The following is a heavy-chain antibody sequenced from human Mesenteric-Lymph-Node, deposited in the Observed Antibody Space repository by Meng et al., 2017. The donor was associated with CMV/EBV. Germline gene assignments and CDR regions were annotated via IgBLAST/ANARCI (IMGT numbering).Heavy chain of an antibody. Sequence: GQLRQWGVGLLKPSETLAITCAVYGGSFSGYDWNWIRQSPEKGLEWIGEINHSGSTTYNPSFTSRIIISVDTSTNQISLNMSSVTAADTAVYYCARGSSYDILTGYFDYWGQGALVTVSS. D-gene: IGHD3-9*01. V-gene: IGHV4-34*01. CDR2: INHSGST. CDR3: ARGSSYDILTGYFDY. J-gene: IGHJ4*02. CDR1: GGSFSGYD.